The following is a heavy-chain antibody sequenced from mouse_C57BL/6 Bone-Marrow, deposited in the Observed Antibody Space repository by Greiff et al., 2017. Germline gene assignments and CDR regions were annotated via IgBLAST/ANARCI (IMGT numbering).Heavy chain of an antibody. D-gene: IGHD2-5*01. CDR3: TTPAYYSNYDFDY. CDR1: GFHIKDDY. V-gene: IGHV14-4*01. CDR2: IDPENGDT. Sequence: VQLQQSGAELVRPGASVKLSCTASGFHIKDDYMHWVKQRPERGLEWIGWIDPENGDTEYASKFQGKATITADPSSNTAYLQLSSLTSEDTAVYYCTTPAYYSNYDFDYWGQGTTLTVSS. J-gene: IGHJ2*01.